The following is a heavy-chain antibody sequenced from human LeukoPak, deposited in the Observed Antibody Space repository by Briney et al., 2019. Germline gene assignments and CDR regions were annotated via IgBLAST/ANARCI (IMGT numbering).Heavy chain of an antibody. D-gene: IGHD6-19*01. CDR2: ISAYNGNT. J-gene: IGHJ4*02. CDR1: GYTFTSYG. CDR3: ARDRGDSGSGWYPSPSGY. Sequence: GASVKVSCKASGYTFTSYGISWVRQAPGQGLEWMGWISAYNGNTNYAQKLQGRVTMTTDTSTSTAYMELRSLGSDDTAVYYCARDRGDSGSGWYPSPSGYWGQGTLVTVSS. V-gene: IGHV1-18*01.